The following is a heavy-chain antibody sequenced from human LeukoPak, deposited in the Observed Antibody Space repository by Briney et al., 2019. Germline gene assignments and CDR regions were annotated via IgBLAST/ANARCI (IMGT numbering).Heavy chain of an antibody. CDR3: ARQSISGSSLSYFDY. D-gene: IGHD3-22*01. Sequence: SETLSLTCTLSGGSISRYYWSWIRQPPGKGLEWVWNIYDSGSTNYNPSLKSRLTISVDTSKNQCSLKLSSVTAADTAVYYCARQSISGSSLSYFDYWGQGTLVNVSS. CDR1: GGSISRYY. CDR2: IYDSGST. J-gene: IGHJ4*02. V-gene: IGHV4-59*01.